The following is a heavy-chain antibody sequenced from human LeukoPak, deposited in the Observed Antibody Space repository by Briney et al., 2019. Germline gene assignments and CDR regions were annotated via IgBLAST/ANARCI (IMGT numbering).Heavy chain of an antibody. D-gene: IGHD5-24*01. CDR1: GFTFSSYG. CDR2: ISYDGSNK. Sequence: GRSLRLSCAASGFTFSSYGMHWVRQAPGKGLGWVAVISYDGSNKYYADSVKGRFTISRDSSKNTLYLQMNSLRAEDTAMYYCAKNRREMATILVDYWGQGTLVTVSS. J-gene: IGHJ4*02. V-gene: IGHV3-30*18. CDR3: AKNRREMATILVDY.